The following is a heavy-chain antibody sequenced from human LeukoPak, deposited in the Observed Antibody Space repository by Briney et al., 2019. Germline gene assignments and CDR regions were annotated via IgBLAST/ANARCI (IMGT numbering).Heavy chain of an antibody. CDR2: IYPGDSDT. CDR3: ARQGAAAGTGGTSFDP. Sequence: GESLKISCKGSGYSFTSYWIGWVRQMPGKGLEWMGIIYPGDSDTRYSPSFQGQVTISADKSISTAYLQWSGLKASDTAMYYCARQGAAAGTGGTSFDPWGQGTLVTVSS. V-gene: IGHV5-51*01. CDR1: GYSFTSYW. J-gene: IGHJ5*02. D-gene: IGHD6-13*01.